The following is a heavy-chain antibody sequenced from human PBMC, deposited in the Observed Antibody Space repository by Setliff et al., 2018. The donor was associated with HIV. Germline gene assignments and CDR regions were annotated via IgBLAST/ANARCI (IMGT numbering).Heavy chain of an antibody. CDR2: ISAYNGNT. V-gene: IGHV1-18*01. Sequence: ASVQVSCKASGYTFTSYGISWVRQAPGQGLEWMGWISAYNGNTNYAQKLQGRVTMTTDTSTSTAYMELRSLRSDDTAVYYCARDRFAVAGTYDYYGMDVWGQGTTVTVSS. D-gene: IGHD6-19*01. CDR1: GYTFTSYG. J-gene: IGHJ6*02. CDR3: ARDRFAVAGTYDYYGMDV.